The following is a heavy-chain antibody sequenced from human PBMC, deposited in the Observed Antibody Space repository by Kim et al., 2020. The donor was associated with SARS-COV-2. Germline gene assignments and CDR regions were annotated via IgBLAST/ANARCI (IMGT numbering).Heavy chain of an antibody. Sequence: YSKTSVPSRITISVDTSKNQFSLNLSSVTAADTALYFCARQVVTGWFNFDMWGQGRMVTVSS. J-gene: IGHJ3*02. CDR3: ARQVVTGWFNFDM. V-gene: IGHV4-39*01. D-gene: IGHD6-19*01.